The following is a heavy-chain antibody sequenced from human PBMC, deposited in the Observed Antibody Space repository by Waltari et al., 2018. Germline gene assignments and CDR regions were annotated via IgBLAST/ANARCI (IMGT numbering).Heavy chain of an antibody. D-gene: IGHD3-3*01. CDR2: IYSGGST. Sequence: EVQLVESGGGLVQPGGSLRLSCAASDFPASTNYMSWVRRAPGKGLEWVSVIYSGGSTYYADSVKGRFTISRDNSKNTLYLQMNSLRAEDTAVYYCARDMDFWSGSPFDYWGQGTLVTVSS. CDR3: ARDMDFWSGSPFDY. CDR1: DFPASTNY. V-gene: IGHV3-66*02. J-gene: IGHJ4*02.